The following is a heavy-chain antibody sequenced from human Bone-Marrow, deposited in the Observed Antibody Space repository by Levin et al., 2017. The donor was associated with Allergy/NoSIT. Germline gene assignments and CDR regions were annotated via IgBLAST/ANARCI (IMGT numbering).Heavy chain of an antibody. Sequence: GESLKISCKASGYTFTSYGISWVRQAPGQGLEWMGWISAYNGNTNYAQKLQGRVTMTTDTSTSTAYMELRSLRSDDTAVYYCARDGRGYCSSTSCYLGVADGLFDPWGQGTLVTVSS. CDR1: GYTFTSYG. J-gene: IGHJ5*02. D-gene: IGHD2-2*01. V-gene: IGHV1-18*01. CDR2: ISAYNGNT. CDR3: ARDGRGYCSSTSCYLGVADGLFDP.